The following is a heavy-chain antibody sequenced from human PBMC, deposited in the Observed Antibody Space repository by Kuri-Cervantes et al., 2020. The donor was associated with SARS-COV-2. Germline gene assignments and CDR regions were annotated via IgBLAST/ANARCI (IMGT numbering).Heavy chain of an antibody. V-gene: IGHV1-8*03. J-gene: IGHJ5*02. D-gene: IGHD3-3*01. Sequence: ASVKVSCKASGYTFTSYDINWVRQATGQGLEWMGWMNPNSGNTGYAQKFQGRVTITRNTSISTAYMELSSLRSEDTAVYYCARSVSRTILGVGNWFDPWGQGTLVTVSS. CDR1: GYTFTSYD. CDR2: MNPNSGNT. CDR3: ARSVSRTILGVGNWFDP.